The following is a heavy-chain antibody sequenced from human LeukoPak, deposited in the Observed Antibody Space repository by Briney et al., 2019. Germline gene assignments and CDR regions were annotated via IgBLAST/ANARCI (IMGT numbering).Heavy chain of an antibody. D-gene: IGHD2-21*01. Sequence: GGSLRLSCAASGFSFSSYAMSWVRQAPGRGLEWVSAISGSGGSTYYADSVKGRFTISRDNSKNTLYLQMNSLRAEDTAVYYCAKALIAPIPFDYWGQGTLVTVSS. CDR2: ISGSGGST. CDR1: GFSFSSYA. V-gene: IGHV3-23*01. CDR3: AKALIAPIPFDY. J-gene: IGHJ4*02.